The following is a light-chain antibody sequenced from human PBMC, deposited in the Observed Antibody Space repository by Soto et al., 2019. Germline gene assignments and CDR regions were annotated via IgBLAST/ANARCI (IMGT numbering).Light chain of an antibody. J-gene: IGKJ2*01. V-gene: IGKV3-15*01. CDR3: QQYDEWPPSYT. CDR2: GAS. Sequence: EIMMTQSPATLSVSPGERATLSCRASHSVSDNLAWYQQKPGQAPRLLIYGASTRATGIPARISGSGSGTEFPLTISSLQSEDFAGYYWQQYDEWPPSYTFGQGTKLEIK. CDR1: HSVSDN.